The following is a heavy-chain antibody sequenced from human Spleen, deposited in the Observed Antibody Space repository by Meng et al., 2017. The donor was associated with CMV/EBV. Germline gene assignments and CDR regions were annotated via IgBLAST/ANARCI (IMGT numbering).Heavy chain of an antibody. Sequence: QVQLVESXXXXXQXXGXXRFSCAASGFTFSSYGMHWVRQAPGKGLEWVAFIRYDGSNKYYADSVKGRFTISRDNSKNTLYLQMNSLRAEDTAVYYCAKTYSGSYYEEDYWGQGTLVTVSS. D-gene: IGHD1-26*01. CDR1: GFTFSSYG. CDR2: IRYDGSNK. V-gene: IGHV3-30*02. CDR3: AKTYSGSYYEEDY. J-gene: IGHJ4*02.